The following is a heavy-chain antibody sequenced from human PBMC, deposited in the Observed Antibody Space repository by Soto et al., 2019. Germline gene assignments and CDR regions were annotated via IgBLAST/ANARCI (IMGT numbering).Heavy chain of an antibody. CDR2: IYSWKSKN. Sequence: PGGSLKISWKGSGYKFATYCIAWGRQRPGGGVGGGGSIYSWKSKNIYSPSFQVLVTIYAATSLNTAYLQWDSLRASDTAIYYCARGFTGSAGRFDPWGQGTVVTVSS. D-gene: IGHD2-8*02. CDR3: ARGFTGSAGRFDP. CDR1: GYKFATYC. J-gene: IGHJ5*02. V-gene: IGHV5-51*01.